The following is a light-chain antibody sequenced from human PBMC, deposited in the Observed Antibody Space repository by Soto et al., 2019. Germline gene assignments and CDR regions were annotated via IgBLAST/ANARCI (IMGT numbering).Light chain of an antibody. CDR3: GTWDNSLSAV. CDR1: SSNVGSNY. CDR2: DNG. Sequence: QSVLTQPPSVSAAPGQKVTISCSGSSSNVGSNYVSWYQQLPGTAPKLLIYDNGKRSSGIPDRFSGSQSGTSATLGITGLQTGVEADYYCGTWDNSLSAVFGGGTKLTVL. J-gene: IGLJ2*01. V-gene: IGLV1-51*01.